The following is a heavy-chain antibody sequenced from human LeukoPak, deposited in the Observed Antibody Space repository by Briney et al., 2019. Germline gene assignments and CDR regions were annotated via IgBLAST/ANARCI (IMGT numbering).Heavy chain of an antibody. J-gene: IGHJ4*02. CDR1: GYTFISYY. V-gene: IGHV1-46*01. CDR2: INPSGGST. CDR3: ARGHSSGWLKYYFDY. Sequence: ASVKVSCKASGYTFISYYMHWVRQAPGQGLEWMGIINPSGGSTSYAQKFQGRVTMTRDMSTSTVYMELSSLRSEDTAVYYCARGHSSGWLKYYFDYWGQGTLVTVSS. D-gene: IGHD6-19*01.